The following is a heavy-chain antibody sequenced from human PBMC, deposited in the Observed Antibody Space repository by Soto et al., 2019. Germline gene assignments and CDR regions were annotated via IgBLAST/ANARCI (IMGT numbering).Heavy chain of an antibody. CDR2: IYYSGST. J-gene: IGHJ4*02. CDR3: ARTSSSHQVDFDR. D-gene: IGHD6-13*01. Sequence: SETLSLTCTVSGGSISSGDYYWSWIRQPPGKGLEWIGYIYYSGSTYYNPSLKSRVTISVDTSKNQFSLKLSSVTAADTAVYYCARTSSSHQVDFDRWGQGTLVTVSS. V-gene: IGHV4-30-4*01. CDR1: GGSISSGDYY.